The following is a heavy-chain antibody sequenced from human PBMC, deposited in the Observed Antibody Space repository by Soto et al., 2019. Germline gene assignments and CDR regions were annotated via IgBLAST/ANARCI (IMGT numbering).Heavy chain of an antibody. D-gene: IGHD2-21*02. J-gene: IGHJ3*02. Sequence: QVQLVQSGAEVKKPGSSVKVSCKASGGTFSSYTISWVRQAPGQGLEWMGRIIPILGIANYAQKFQGRVTITADKSTSTAYMELSSLRSEDTAVYYWAREVVVVTNDAFDIWGQGTMVTVSS. CDR1: GGTFSSYT. CDR3: AREVVVVTNDAFDI. CDR2: IIPILGIA. V-gene: IGHV1-69*08.